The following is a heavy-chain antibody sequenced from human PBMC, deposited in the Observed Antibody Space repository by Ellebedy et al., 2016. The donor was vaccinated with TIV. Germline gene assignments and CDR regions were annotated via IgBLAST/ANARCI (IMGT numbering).Heavy chain of an antibody. CDR2: INHSGST. D-gene: IGHD6-19*01. CDR1: GGSFSGYY. J-gene: IGHJ4*02. V-gene: IGHV4-34*01. Sequence: SETLSLXXAVYGGSFSGYYWSWIRQPPGKGLEWIGEINHSGSTNYNPSLKSRVTISVDTSKNQFSLKLSSVTAADTAVYYCARRAYSSGWYYFDYWGQGTLVTVSS. CDR3: ARRAYSSGWYYFDY.